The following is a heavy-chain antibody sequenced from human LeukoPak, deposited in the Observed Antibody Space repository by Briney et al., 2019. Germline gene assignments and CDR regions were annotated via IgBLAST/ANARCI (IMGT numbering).Heavy chain of an antibody. CDR2: IIPIFGTA. CDR1: GGTFSSYA. CDR3: ASQNRGIDY. D-gene: IGHD3-16*01. Sequence: ASVKDSCKAPGGTFSSYAISWVRQAPGQGLEWMGGIIPIFGTANYAQKFQGRVTITADESTDTAYMELSSLRSEDTAVYYCASQNRGIDYWGQGTLVTVSS. V-gene: IGHV1-69*01. J-gene: IGHJ4*02.